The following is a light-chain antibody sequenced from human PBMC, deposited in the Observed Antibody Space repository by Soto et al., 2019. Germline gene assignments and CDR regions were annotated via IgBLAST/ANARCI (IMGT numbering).Light chain of an antibody. J-gene: IGKJ5*01. Sequence: EIVLTQSPATLSLSPGERATLSCGASQSISNYLAWYQQKPGQAPRLLIYDASNRATGIPARFSGSGSGTDFTLTISSLEPEDFAVYYCQQRSNWPPTFGQGTRLEIK. CDR2: DAS. V-gene: IGKV3-11*01. CDR3: QQRSNWPPT. CDR1: QSISNY.